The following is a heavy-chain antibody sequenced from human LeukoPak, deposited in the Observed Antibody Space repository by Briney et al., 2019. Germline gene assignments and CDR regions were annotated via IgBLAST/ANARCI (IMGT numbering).Heavy chain of an antibody. CDR3: ARGDPWYSGGYYFGY. CDR2: IIPIFGTA. V-gene: IGHV1-69*13. D-gene: IGHD1-26*01. CDR1: GGTFSSYA. Sequence: SVKVSCKASGGTFSSYAISWVRQAPGQGLEWMGGIIPIFGTANYAQKFQGRVTITADESTSTAYMELSSLRSEDTAVYYCARGDPWYSGGYYFGYWGQGTLVTVSS. J-gene: IGHJ4*02.